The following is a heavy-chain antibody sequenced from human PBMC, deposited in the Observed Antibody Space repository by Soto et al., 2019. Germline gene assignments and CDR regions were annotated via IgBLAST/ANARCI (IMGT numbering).Heavy chain of an antibody. Sequence: XGSLRLSCAAAGFVFSDFRFNWVRQAPGGGLEWLSSITGTSAFTEYAESIEGRFTISRDNPNKLLFLHMDNLRPEDTAVYYCARDNLAFQGAFDLWGQGTLVTVSS. CDR1: GFVFSDFR. CDR3: ARDNLAFQGAFDL. D-gene: IGHD3-16*01. V-gene: IGHV3-21*01. CDR2: ITGTSAFT. J-gene: IGHJ4*02.